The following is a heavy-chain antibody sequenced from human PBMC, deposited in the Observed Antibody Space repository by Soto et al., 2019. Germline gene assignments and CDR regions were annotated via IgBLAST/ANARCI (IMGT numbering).Heavy chain of an antibody. J-gene: IGHJ4*02. V-gene: IGHV3-23*01. D-gene: IGHD3-22*01. CDR3: AKDVFYDSSGYYTIKAYLDY. Sequence: GGSLRLSCAASWFTFSSYAMSWVRQAPGKGLEWVSAISGSGGSTYYADCVNGRFTISRDNSKNTLYLQMNSLRAEDTAVYYCAKDVFYDSSGYYTIKAYLDYWGQGTLVTVSS. CDR1: WFTFSSYA. CDR2: ISGSGGST.